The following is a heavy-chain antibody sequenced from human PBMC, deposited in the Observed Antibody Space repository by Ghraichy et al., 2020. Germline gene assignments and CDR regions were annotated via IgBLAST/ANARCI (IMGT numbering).Heavy chain of an antibody. D-gene: IGHD4-17*01. CDR1: GFTVSSNY. CDR2: IYSGGAA. V-gene: IGHV3-66*01. J-gene: IGHJ4*02. Sequence: GGSLRLSCAASGFTVSSNYMSWVRQAPGKGLEWVSVIYSGGAAYYADSVKGRFTISRDNSKNTLYLQMNRLSAEDTAVYYCAREGNGDYYFDYWGQGTLVTISS. CDR3: AREGNGDYYFDY.